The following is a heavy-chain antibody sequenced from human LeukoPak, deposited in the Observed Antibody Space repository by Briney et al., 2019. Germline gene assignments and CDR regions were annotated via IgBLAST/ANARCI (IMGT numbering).Heavy chain of an antibody. V-gene: IGHV3-7*01. Sequence: GGSLRLSCAASGFTFSSYWMSWVRQAPGKGLEWVANIKQDGSEKYYVDSVKGRFTISRDNAKNSLYLQMNSLRAEDTAVYYCARNFNTAMATGAFDIWGQGTMVTVSS. J-gene: IGHJ3*02. CDR2: IKQDGSEK. CDR1: GFTFSSYW. D-gene: IGHD5-18*01. CDR3: ARNFNTAMATGAFDI.